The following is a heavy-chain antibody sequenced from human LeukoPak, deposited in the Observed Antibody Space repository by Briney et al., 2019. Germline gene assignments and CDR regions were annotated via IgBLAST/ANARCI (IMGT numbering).Heavy chain of an antibody. J-gene: IGHJ4*02. CDR2: IYHSGST. Sequence: SETLSLTCTVSGYSISSGYYWGWIRQPPGKGLGWIGSIYHSGSTYYNPSLKSRVTISVDTSKNQFSLKLSSVTAADTAVYYCDLIVVVEHPPRWGQGTLVTVSS. CDR3: DLIVVVEHPPR. V-gene: IGHV4-38-2*02. D-gene: IGHD3-22*01. CDR1: GYSISSGYY.